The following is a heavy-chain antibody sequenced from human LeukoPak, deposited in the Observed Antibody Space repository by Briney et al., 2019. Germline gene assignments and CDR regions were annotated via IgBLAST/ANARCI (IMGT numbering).Heavy chain of an antibody. J-gene: IGHJ4*02. CDR3: AKDQAEDHFDY. CDR1: GFTFSSYA. Sequence: GGSLRLSCAASGFTFSSYAMSWVRRAPGKGLEWVSAISGSGGNTYYADSVKGRFTISRDNSKNTLYLQMNSLRAEDTAVYYCAKDQAEDHFDYWGQGTLVTVSS. V-gene: IGHV3-23*01. D-gene: IGHD6-25*01. CDR2: ISGSGGNT.